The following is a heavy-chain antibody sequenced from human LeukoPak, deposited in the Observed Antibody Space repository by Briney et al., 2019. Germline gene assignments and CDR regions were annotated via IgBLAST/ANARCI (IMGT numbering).Heavy chain of an antibody. V-gene: IGHV3-11*01. Sequence: GGSLRLSCAASGFTFSDYHMSWIRQAPGKGLEWLSYISSGGTIYYADSVKGRFTISRDNAKNSLYLQMNILRAEDTALYYCARGMRGYDYGPPLDYWGQGTLVTVSS. D-gene: IGHD5-18*01. CDR3: ARGMRGYDYGPPLDY. J-gene: IGHJ4*02. CDR1: GFTFSDYH. CDR2: ISSGGTI.